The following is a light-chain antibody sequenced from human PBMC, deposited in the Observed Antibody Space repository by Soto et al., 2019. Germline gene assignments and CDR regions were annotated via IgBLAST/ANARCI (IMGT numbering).Light chain of an antibody. V-gene: IGLV2-8*01. CDR2: EVN. CDR1: SSDVGGYHY. J-gene: IGLJ1*01. Sequence: QSVLTQPASVSGSPGQSITISCTGSSSDVGGYHYVSWYQQHPGKAPKLMIYEVNKRPSGVPDRFSGSKSGNTASLTVSGLQAEDEGDYYCSSYAGSSNVFGTGTKLTVL. CDR3: SSYAGSSNV.